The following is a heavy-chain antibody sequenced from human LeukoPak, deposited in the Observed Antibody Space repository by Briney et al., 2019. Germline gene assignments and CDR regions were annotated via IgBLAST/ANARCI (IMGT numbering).Heavy chain of an antibody. CDR2: IYSGGST. V-gene: IGHV3-53*01. D-gene: IGHD1-26*01. Sequence: GGSLRLSCAASGFTVSSNYMSWVRQAPGKGLEWVSVIYSGGSTYYADSVKGRFTISRDNSKNTLYLQMNSLRAEDTAVYYCARDLRVGAINFDYWGQGTLVTVSS. CDR3: ARDLRVGAINFDY. J-gene: IGHJ4*02. CDR1: GFTVSSNY.